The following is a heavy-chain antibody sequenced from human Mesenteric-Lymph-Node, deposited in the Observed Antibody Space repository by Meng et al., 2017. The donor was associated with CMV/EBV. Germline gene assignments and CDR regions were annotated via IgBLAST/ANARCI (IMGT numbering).Heavy chain of an antibody. D-gene: IGHD1-1*01. CDR2: TYYGSKWYN. CDR1: GDSVSSNSAA. CDR3: ARDLTSRTGGMDV. Sequence: LRLSCAISGDSVSSNSAAWNWIRQSPSRGLEWLGRTYYGSKWYNDYAVSVKSRITINPDTSKNQFSLQLNSVTPEDTAVYYCARDLTSRTGGMDVWGQGTTVTVSS. J-gene: IGHJ6*02. V-gene: IGHV6-1*01.